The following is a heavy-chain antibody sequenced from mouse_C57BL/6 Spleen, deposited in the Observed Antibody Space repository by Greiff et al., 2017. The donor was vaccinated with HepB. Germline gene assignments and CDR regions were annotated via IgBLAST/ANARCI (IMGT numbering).Heavy chain of an antibody. V-gene: IGHV5-4*01. CDR2: ISDGGSYT. Sequence: DVQLVESGGGLVKPGGSLKLSCAASGFTFSSYAMSWVRQTPEKRLEWVATISDGGSYTYYPDNVKGRFTISRDNAKNNLYLQMSHLQSEDTAMYYCASSYYGSSHWYFDVWGTGTTVTVSS. CDR1: GFTFSSYA. J-gene: IGHJ1*03. D-gene: IGHD1-1*01. CDR3: ASSYYGSSHWYFDV.